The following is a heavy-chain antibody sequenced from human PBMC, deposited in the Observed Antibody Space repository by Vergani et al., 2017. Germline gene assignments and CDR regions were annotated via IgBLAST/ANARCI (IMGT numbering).Heavy chain of an antibody. Sequence: QVQLVESGEGVVQPGRSLRLSCAASGYTFSSYAMHWVSQAPGKGLEWVAVISIDGSNKYYADSVKGRITISRDNSKKTLYLQMNSLIAEDTAVYYCAGGHYYGSGRYPNWGRGTLVTVAS. J-gene: IGHJ4*02. V-gene: IGHV3-30-3*01. CDR1: GYTFSSYA. CDR3: AGGHYYGSGRYPN. CDR2: ISIDGSNK. D-gene: IGHD3-10*01.